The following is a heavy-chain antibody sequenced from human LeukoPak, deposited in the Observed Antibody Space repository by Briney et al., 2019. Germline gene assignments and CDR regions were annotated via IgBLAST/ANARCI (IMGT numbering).Heavy chain of an antibody. J-gene: IGHJ4*02. CDR3: AREGQNYDGFDY. CDR2: INPNSGGT. D-gene: IGHD4-23*01. CDR1: GYTFSGHY. V-gene: IGHV1-2*02. Sequence: ASVKVSCKASGYTFSGHYMHWVRQAPGQGLEWMGWINPNSGGTNYAQKFQGRVTMTRDTSISTAYMELSRLRSDDTAVYYCAREGQNYDGFDYWGQGTLVTVSS.